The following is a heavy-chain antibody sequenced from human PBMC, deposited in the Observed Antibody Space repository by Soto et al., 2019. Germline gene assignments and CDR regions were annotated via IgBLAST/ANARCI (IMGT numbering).Heavy chain of an antibody. CDR1: GGSVNSDTFY. V-gene: IGHV4-61*01. Sequence: KPSETLSLTCTVSGGSVNSDTFYWSWIRQPPGRGLEWIGYIYYTGSTNYNPSLKSRVTISVDTSRNQFSLKLSSVTAADTAVYYCETELRNSPEAFDSWGQGSLVTVSS. CDR3: ETELRNSPEAFDS. J-gene: IGHJ4*02. CDR2: IYYTGST.